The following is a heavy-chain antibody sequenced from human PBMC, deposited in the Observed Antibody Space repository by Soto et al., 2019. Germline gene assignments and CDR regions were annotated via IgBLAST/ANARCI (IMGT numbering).Heavy chain of an antibody. CDR3: ARVRSGGSGYFDY. Sequence: EVQLVESGGGLVKPGGSLRLSCAASGFTFSIYTMTWVRQAPGKGLKWVSSISDISSHIYYSDSVKGRFTVSRDNAKNSLYLEVSSLRAEDTAVYYCARVRSGGSGYFDYWGQGTLVTVSS. J-gene: IGHJ4*02. CDR1: GFTFSIYT. D-gene: IGHD2-15*01. CDR2: ISDISSHI. V-gene: IGHV3-21*01.